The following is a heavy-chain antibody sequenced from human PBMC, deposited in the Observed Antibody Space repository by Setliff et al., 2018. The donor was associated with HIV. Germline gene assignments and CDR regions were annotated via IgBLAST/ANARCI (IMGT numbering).Heavy chain of an antibody. Sequence: ASVKVSCKASGYIFTNYGISWVRQAPGQGLEWMGWITGYNGNTNYAEKFQGRVTMTIDTSTSTAYLELRSLRSDDTAVYYCARVGPESLPYTWDDEADTFDIGGQGTMVTVSS. CDR3: ARVGPESLPYTWDDEADTFDI. CDR1: GYIFTNYG. V-gene: IGHV1-18*01. CDR2: ITGYNGNT. D-gene: IGHD1-1*01. J-gene: IGHJ3*02.